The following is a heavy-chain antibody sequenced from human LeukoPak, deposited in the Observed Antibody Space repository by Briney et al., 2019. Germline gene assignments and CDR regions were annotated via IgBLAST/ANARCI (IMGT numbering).Heavy chain of an antibody. CDR1: GGLISISTYY. D-gene: IGHD3-16*01. CDR3: ARQKTRIWGGFVVRGPAWFDP. J-gene: IGHJ5*02. Sequence: SETLSLTCTVSGGLISISTYYWGWIRQPPGKGLEWIGSIYYSGTTHYNPSLKSRVTIAVDTSKNQFSLKLSSVTAADTAVYYCARQKTRIWGGFVVRGPAWFDPWGQGTLVIVSS. V-gene: IGHV4-39*01. CDR2: IYYSGTT.